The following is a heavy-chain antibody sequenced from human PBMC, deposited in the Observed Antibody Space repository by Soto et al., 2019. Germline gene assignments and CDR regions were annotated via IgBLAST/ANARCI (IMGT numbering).Heavy chain of an antibody. Sequence: PSETLSLTCTVSGGSISSYYWSWIRQPPGKGLEWIGYIYYSGSTNYNPSLKSRVTISVDTSKNQFSLKLSSVTAADTAVYYCARRGSYYLDFDYWGQGTLLTVSS. D-gene: IGHD1-26*01. CDR2: IYYSGST. CDR1: GGSISSYY. J-gene: IGHJ4*02. V-gene: IGHV4-59*08. CDR3: ARRGSYYLDFDY.